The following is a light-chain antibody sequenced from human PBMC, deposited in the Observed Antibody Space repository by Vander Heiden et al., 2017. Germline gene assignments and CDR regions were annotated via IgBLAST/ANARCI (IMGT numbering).Light chain of an antibody. CDR3: QQSYSTPFT. CDR2: AAS. V-gene: IGKV1-39*01. CDR1: QSISSY. J-gene: IGKJ3*01. Sequence: DIQMTQSPSSLSASVGDRVTITCRASQSISSYLNWYQQKPGKAPKLLIYAASSLQSGVPSRFSGSGSGTDFNLTISSLQPEDFATYYCQQSYSTPFTFGSGTKVDIK.